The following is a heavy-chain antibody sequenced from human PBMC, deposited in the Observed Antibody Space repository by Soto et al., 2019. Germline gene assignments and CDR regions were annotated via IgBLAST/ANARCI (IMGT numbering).Heavy chain of an antibody. D-gene: IGHD4-17*01. J-gene: IGHJ6*02. V-gene: IGHV1-69*13. Sequence: GASVKVSCKASGGTFSSYAISWVRQAPGQGLEWMGGIIPIFGTANYAQKFQGRVTITADESTSTAYMELSSLRSEDTAVYYCLYGDHLYYGMDVWGQGTTVTVSS. CDR2: IIPIFGTA. CDR3: LYGDHLYYGMDV. CDR1: GGTFSSYA.